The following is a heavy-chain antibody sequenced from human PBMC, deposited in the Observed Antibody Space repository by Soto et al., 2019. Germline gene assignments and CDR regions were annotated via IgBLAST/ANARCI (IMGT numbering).Heavy chain of an antibody. V-gene: IGHV4-34*01. CDR3: ASSPMGLLFPYYFDY. Sequence: QVLLQQWGAGLLKPSETLSLTCAVYGGSFSGYYWNWIRQPPGKGLEWIGQINHSGRTNYNPSLKSRVTISLDTSKNQFSLKLTSVTAADTAVYYCASSPMGLLFPYYFDYWGQGTLVTVSS. D-gene: IGHD2-21*02. J-gene: IGHJ4*02. CDR1: GGSFSGYY. CDR2: INHSGRT.